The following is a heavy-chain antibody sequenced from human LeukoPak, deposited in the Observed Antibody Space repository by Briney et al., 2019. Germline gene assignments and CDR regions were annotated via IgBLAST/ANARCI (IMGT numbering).Heavy chain of an antibody. D-gene: IGHD6-13*01. CDR3: AREPSSSWYGRTYYFVC. V-gene: IGHV1-2*02. CDR2: INPNNGGT. J-gene: IGHJ4*02. Sequence: ASVKVSCRASGYTFTGYHMHWVRQAPGQGLEWMGWINPNNGGTKYTEKFQGRVTMTRDTSISTAYMELSSLTHDDTAVYYCAREPSSSWYGRTYYFVCWGQGTLVTVSS. CDR1: GYTFTGYH.